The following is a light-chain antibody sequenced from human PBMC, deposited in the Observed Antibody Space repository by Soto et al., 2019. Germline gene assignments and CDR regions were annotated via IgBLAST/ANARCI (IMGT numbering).Light chain of an antibody. Sequence: DIQMTQSPSSLSASVGDRVTITCRASQDIGNELGWFQQKPGRAPKRLIYRASNLESGVPSRFSGSGSATEFTLTISSLQPDDFATYYCQQYNSYSPRTFGQGTKVDIK. V-gene: IGKV1-17*01. J-gene: IGKJ1*01. CDR2: RAS. CDR3: QQYNSYSPRT. CDR1: QDIGNE.